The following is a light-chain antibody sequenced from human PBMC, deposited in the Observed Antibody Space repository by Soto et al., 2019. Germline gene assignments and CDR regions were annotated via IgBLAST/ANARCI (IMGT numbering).Light chain of an antibody. V-gene: IGLV2-14*01. CDR3: SSYTSSRGI. CDR2: EVS. J-gene: IGLJ1*01. CDR1: SSDVGGYNY. Sequence: QSALTQPASVSGSPGQSITISCTGTSSDVGGYNYVSWYQQHPGKAPKLMIYEVSNRPSGVSNRFSGSKSGNMASLTISGLQAEDEADYYCSSYTSSRGIFGTGTKLTVL.